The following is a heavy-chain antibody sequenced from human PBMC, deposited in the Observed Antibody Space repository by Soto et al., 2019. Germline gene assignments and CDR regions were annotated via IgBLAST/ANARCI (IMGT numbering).Heavy chain of an antibody. CDR2: IYYSGST. J-gene: IGHJ6*02. CDR3: ARAVWYSYGYYYYYYYGMDV. CDR1: GGSISSGDYY. V-gene: IGHV4-30-4*01. D-gene: IGHD5-18*01. Sequence: PSETLSLTCTVSGGSISSGDYYWSWIRQPPGKGLEWIGYIYYSGSTYYNPSLKSRVTISVDTSKNQFSLKLSSVTAADTAVYYCARAVWYSYGYYYYYYYGMDVWGQGTTVTVSS.